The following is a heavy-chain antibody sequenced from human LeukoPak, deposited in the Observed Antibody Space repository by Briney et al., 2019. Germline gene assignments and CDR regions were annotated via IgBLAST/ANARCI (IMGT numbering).Heavy chain of an antibody. CDR1: EFTFSTYW. J-gene: IGHJ4*02. D-gene: IGHD4/OR15-4a*01. Sequence: PGGSLRLSCAASEFTFSTYWMNWVRQAPGKGLVWVSRIDSDGSSTSYADSVKGRFTISRDNAKNTLYLQMNSLRAEEDTAVYFCARESSVTMFDYWGQRTLVTVSS. CDR3: ARESSVTMFDY. CDR2: IDSDGSST. V-gene: IGHV3-74*01.